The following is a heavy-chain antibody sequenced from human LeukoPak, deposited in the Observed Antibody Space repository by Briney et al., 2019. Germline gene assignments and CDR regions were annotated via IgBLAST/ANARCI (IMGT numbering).Heavy chain of an antibody. J-gene: IGHJ4*02. V-gene: IGHV3-53*01. CDR3: ARGVEPLAANTLAY. D-gene: IGHD1-14*01. CDR2: LYSDGNT. CDR1: GFTVITND. Sequence: PGGSLRLSCAASGFTVITNDMTWVRQAPGKGLEWVSVLYSDGNTKYADSVQGRFTISRDNSKNTLYLKMNGLSPDDTAVYYCARGVEPLAANTLAYWGQGTLVTVSS.